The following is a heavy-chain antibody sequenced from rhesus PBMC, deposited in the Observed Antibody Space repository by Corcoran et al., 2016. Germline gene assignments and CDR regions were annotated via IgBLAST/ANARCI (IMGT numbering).Heavy chain of an antibody. V-gene: IGHV4-106*01. CDR1: GGSISDDYY. D-gene: IGHD3-28*01. J-gene: IGHJ1*01. Sequence: QVQLQESGPGLVKPSDTLSLTCAVSGGSISDDYYWSWIRQPPGKGLEWIGYIYGSGGGTNYNPSLKNRVTISIATSKNQFCMKLSSVTAADPDVEYWAREGYYESGYYTGLVEFWGQGALGTGSS. CDR2: IYGSGGGT. CDR3: AREGYYESGYYTGLVEF.